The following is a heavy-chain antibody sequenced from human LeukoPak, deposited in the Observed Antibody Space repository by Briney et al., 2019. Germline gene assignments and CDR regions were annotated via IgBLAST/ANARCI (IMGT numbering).Heavy chain of an antibody. D-gene: IGHD7-27*01. CDR2: IYWDDDK. V-gene: IGHV2-5*02. CDR3: AHRRLGIPYFDY. CDR1: GFSLSTSGVG. J-gene: IGHJ4*02. Sequence: KSGPTLVKPTQTLTLTCTFSGFSLSTSGVGVGWIRQPPGKALEWLALIYWDDDKRYSPSPKSRLTITKDTSKNQVVLTMTNMDPVDTATYYCAHRRLGIPYFDYWGQGTLVTVSS.